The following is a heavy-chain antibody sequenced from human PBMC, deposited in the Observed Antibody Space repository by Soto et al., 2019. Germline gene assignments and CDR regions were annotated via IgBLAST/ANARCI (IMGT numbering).Heavy chain of an antibody. D-gene: IGHD3-22*01. J-gene: IGHJ6*02. V-gene: IGHV1-18*01. CDR2: ISPNSGNI. Sequence: QVHLVQSGAEVKKPGASVNVSCKTSGYTFTRNGISWVRQAPGQGLEWMGWISPNSGNIKYAQKLQGRVIMTTDTSTSTAYMELRRLRSDVTAVYYCVKDRDSNSWPSRDVWGPGTTVTVSS. CDR1: GYTFTRNG. CDR3: VKDRDSNSWPSRDV.